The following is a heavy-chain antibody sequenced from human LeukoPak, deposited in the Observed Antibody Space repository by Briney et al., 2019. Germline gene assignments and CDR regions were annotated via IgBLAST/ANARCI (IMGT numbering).Heavy chain of an antibody. V-gene: IGHV4-38-2*02. Sequence: SETLSLTRTVSGFSISRGYFLGWGRPPPGEGPGGVGSIYHSGSTYYNPSLKSRVTISVDTSKNQFSLKLSSVTAADTAVYYCATTGYSSSWYRFHYWGQGTLVTVSS. CDR2: IYHSGST. J-gene: IGHJ4*02. CDR1: GFSISRGYF. CDR3: ATTGYSSSWYRFHY. D-gene: IGHD6-13*01.